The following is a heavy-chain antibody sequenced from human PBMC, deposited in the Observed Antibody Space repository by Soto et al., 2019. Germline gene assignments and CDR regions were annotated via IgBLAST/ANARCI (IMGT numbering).Heavy chain of an antibody. V-gene: IGHV3-23*01. Sequence: GGSLRLSCAASGFTFSSYAMSWVRQAPGKGLEWVSAISGSGGSTYYADSVKGRFTISRDNSKNTLYLQMNSLRAEDTAVYYCAKVDVGLDGDYYYYYYMDVWGKGTTVTVSS. CDR2: ISGSGGST. CDR3: AKVDVGLDGDYYYYYYMDV. CDR1: GFTFSSYA. J-gene: IGHJ6*03. D-gene: IGHD4-17*01.